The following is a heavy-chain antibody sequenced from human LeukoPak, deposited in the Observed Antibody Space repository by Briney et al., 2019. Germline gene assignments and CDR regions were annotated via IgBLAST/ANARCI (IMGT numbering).Heavy chain of an antibody. Sequence: SVKVSCKASGGTFSSYAISWVRQAPGQGLEWMGRITPILGIANYAQKFQGRVTITADKSTSTAYMELSSLRSEDTAVYYCARWGLTYTAMVLDYWGQGTLVTVSS. V-gene: IGHV1-69*04. J-gene: IGHJ4*02. CDR1: GGTFSSYA. CDR2: ITPILGIA. D-gene: IGHD5-18*01. CDR3: ARWGLTYTAMVLDY.